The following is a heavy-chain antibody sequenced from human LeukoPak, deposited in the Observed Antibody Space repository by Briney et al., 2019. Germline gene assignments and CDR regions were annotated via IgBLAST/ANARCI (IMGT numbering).Heavy chain of an antibody. Sequence: PGGSLRLSCAASGFTFSDYWMHWVRQAPGKGLVWVSRIKTDGRSTNYADSVKGRFTISRDNAKNTLYLQMNSLRAEDTAVYYCARGLIGGWTDYWGQGTLVTVSS. CDR3: ARGLIGGWTDY. V-gene: IGHV3-74*01. J-gene: IGHJ4*02. CDR2: IKTDGRST. CDR1: GFTFSDYW. D-gene: IGHD6-19*01.